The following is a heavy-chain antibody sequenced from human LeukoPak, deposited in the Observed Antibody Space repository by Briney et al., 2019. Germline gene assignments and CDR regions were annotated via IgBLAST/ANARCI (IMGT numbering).Heavy chain of an antibody. CDR1: GFTFDDYG. J-gene: IGHJ3*02. CDR3: ARQTVVVPAATSYYDFWSGYYVGAFDI. CDR2: INWNGGST. D-gene: IGHD3-3*01. V-gene: IGHV3-20*04. Sequence: GGSLRLSCAASGFTFDDYGMSWVRQAPGKGLEWVSGINWNGGSTGYADSVKGRFTTSRDNAKNSLYLQMNSLRGEDTALYYCARQTVVVPAATSYYDFWSGYYVGAFDIWGQGTMVTVSS.